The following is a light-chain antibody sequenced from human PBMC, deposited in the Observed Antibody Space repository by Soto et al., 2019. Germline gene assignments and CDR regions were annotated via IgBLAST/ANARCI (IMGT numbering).Light chain of an antibody. Sequence: EIGLTQSPGTLSLSPGERATLSCRASQSVSSRSLAWYQQKPGQAPRLLIYGASSRATAIPDRFSGSGSGTDFTLTISRLEPEDFALYYCQQYGSSPLTFGGGTKVEIK. CDR3: QQYGSSPLT. CDR1: QSVSSRS. J-gene: IGKJ4*01. CDR2: GAS. V-gene: IGKV3-20*01.